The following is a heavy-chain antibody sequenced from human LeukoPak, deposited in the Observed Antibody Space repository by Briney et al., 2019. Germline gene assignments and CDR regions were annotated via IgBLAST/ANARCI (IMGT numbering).Heavy chain of an antibody. J-gene: IGHJ6*02. V-gene: IGHV4-59*12. D-gene: IGHD3-10*01. Sequence: SETLSLTCTVSGGSINSYYWTWIRQPPGKGLEGIGYIYYSESTHYNPSLNSRVTISMDTSKNHFSLKLSSVTAADTAIYYCARTSRHFYGSGSNLTPWPADMDVWGQGTKVTVSS. CDR3: ARTSRHFYGSGSNLTPWPADMDV. CDR1: GGSINSYY. CDR2: IYYSEST.